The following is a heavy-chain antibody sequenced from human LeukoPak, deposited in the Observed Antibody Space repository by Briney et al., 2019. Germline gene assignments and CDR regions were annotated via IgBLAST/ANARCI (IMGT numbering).Heavy chain of an antibody. Sequence: SVKVSCKASGGTFSSYAISWVRQAPGQGLEWMGRIIPILGIANYAQKFQGRVTITADKSTSTAYMELSSLRSEDTAVYYCARVTSELEGGVARTWQWLVQNPQDYYYYYGMDVWGQGTTVTVSS. CDR2: IIPILGIA. V-gene: IGHV1-69*04. CDR3: ARVTSELEGGVARTWQWLVQNPQDYYYYYGMDV. CDR1: GGTFSSYA. D-gene: IGHD6-19*01. J-gene: IGHJ6*02.